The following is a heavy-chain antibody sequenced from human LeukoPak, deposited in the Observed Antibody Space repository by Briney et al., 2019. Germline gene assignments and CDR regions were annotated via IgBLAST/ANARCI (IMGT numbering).Heavy chain of an antibody. CDR3: ARRTDYGDYSWFDP. J-gene: IGHJ5*02. D-gene: IGHD4-17*01. CDR2: IYHSGST. V-gene: IGHV4-38-2*01. Sequence: SETLSLTCAVSGYSISSGYYWGWIRQPPGKGLEWIGSIYHSGSTYYNPSLKSRVTISVDTSRNQFSLKLSSVTAADTAVYYCARRTDYGDYSWFDPWGQGTLVTLSS. CDR1: GYSISSGYY.